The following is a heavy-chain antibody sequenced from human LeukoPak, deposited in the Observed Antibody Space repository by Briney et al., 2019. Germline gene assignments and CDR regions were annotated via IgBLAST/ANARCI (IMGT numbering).Heavy chain of an antibody. D-gene: IGHD5-18*01. CDR2: IYYSGST. CDR1: GGSISSYY. J-gene: IGHJ4*02. V-gene: IGHV4-59*01. Sequence: PSETLSLTCTVSGGSISSYYWSWIRQPPGKGLEWIGYIYYSGSTNYNPSLKSRVTISVDTSNNQCSLTLSSVTAADKSVYYWATTSWDTAYDLKAGYYFDYWGQGTLVTVSS. CDR3: ATTSWDTAYDLKAGYYFDY.